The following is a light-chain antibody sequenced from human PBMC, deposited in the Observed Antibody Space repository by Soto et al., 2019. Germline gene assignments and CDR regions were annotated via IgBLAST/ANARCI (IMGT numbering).Light chain of an antibody. CDR3: QQYNSYSWT. Sequence: DILMTQSPSTLSASVGDRVTITWRASQSISSWLAWDQETPGKAPKLLIYDASSLESGVPSRFSGSGSGTEFTLTISSLQPDDFATYYCQQYNSYSWTFGQGTKVDIK. V-gene: IGKV1-5*01. J-gene: IGKJ1*01. CDR2: DAS. CDR1: QSISSW.